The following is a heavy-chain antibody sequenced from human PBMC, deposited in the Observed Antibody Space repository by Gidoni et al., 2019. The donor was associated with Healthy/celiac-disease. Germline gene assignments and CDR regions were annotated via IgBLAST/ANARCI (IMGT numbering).Heavy chain of an antibody. CDR3: ARDRRSSGWSGGYFQH. Sequence: EVQLVESGGGLVQPGGSLRLSCAASGFTFSSYWLSWVRQAPGKGMEWVANIKQDGSEKYYVDSVKGRFTISRDNAKNSLYLQMNSLRAEDTAVYYCARDRRSSGWSGGYFQHWGQGTLVTVSS. V-gene: IGHV3-7*04. CDR2: IKQDGSEK. D-gene: IGHD6-19*01. J-gene: IGHJ1*01. CDR1: GFTFSSYW.